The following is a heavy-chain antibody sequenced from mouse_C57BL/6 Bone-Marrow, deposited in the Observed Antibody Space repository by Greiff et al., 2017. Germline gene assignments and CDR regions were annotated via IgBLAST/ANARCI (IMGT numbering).Heavy chain of an antibody. D-gene: IGHD3-2*02. V-gene: IGHV3-6*01. J-gene: IGHJ3*01. CDR1: GYSITSGYY. CDR2: ISYDGSN. Sequence: EVKLQESGPGLVKPSQSLSLTCSVTGYSITSGYYWTWIRQFPGNKLAWMGYISYDGSNNYNPSLKNRISITRDTSKNQFFLKLNSVTTEDTATYYCARERGRSSGYIFAYWGQGTLVTVSA. CDR3: ARERGRSSGYIFAY.